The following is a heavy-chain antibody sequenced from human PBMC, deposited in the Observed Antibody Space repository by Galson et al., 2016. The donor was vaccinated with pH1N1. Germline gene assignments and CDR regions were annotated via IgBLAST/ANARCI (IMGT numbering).Heavy chain of an antibody. D-gene: IGHD4-17*01. Sequence: PALVKPTQTVTLTCTFSGFSLSTSGMCVSWIRQPPGKALEWLALIDWDDGKYYSTSLKTRLTISKDTSKNQVVLTMTNMDPVDTGTYFCARINYGDYSNYFDYWGQGTLLTVSS. J-gene: IGHJ4*02. CDR1: GFSLSTSGMC. CDR2: IDWDDGK. CDR3: ARINYGDYSNYFDY. V-gene: IGHV2-70*01.